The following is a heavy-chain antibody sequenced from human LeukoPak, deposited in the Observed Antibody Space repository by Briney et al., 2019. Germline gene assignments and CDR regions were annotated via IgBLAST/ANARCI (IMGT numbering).Heavy chain of an antibody. CDR3: ARSGGHRQQLVEFDY. V-gene: IGHV4-34*01. Sequence: PGGSLRLSCAASGFTFSSYAMSWIRQPPGKGLEWIGEINHSGSTNYNPSLKSRVTISVDTSKNQFSLKLSSVTAADTAVYYCARSGGHRQQLVEFDYWGQGTLVTVSS. J-gene: IGHJ4*02. CDR1: GFTFSSYA. CDR2: INHSGST. D-gene: IGHD6-13*01.